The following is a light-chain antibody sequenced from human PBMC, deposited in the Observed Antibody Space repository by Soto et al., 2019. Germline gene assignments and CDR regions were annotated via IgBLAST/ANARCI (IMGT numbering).Light chain of an antibody. CDR2: GVS. CDR3: CSYTSSDNLGV. Sequence: QSALTQPPSASGSPRQSVIISCTGTSSDVGRYDYVSWYQQHPGKAPKLMIYGVSKRPSGVPDRFSGSKSGNTASLTVSGLQAEDEADYYCCSYTSSDNLGVFGGGTKLTVL. CDR1: SSDVGRYDY. V-gene: IGLV2-8*01. J-gene: IGLJ3*02.